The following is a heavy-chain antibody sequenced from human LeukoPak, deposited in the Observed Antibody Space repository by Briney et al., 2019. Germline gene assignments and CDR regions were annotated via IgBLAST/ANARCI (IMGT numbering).Heavy chain of an antibody. V-gene: IGHV4-59*01. Sequence: PSETLSLTCTVSSGSMSTYYWSWIRQPPGKGLEWIGYIYYKGSTSYNPSLKSRVTISVDTSKNQFSLKLSSVTAADTAVYYCARASYDSSAYYSGGFYYYYMDVWGEGTTVTVPS. CDR2: IYYKGST. CDR3: ARASYDSSAYYSGGFYYYYMDV. J-gene: IGHJ6*03. CDR1: SGSMSTYY. D-gene: IGHD3-22*01.